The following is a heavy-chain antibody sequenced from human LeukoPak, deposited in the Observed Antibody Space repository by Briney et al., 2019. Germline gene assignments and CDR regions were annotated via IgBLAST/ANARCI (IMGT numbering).Heavy chain of an antibody. D-gene: IGHD6-13*01. CDR2: IYYSGST. CDR1: GGSISSYY. J-gene: IGHJ5*02. CDR3: ARTHIAAAGTDWFDP. Sequence: SETLSLTCSVSGGSISSYYWSWIRQPPGKGLEWIGYIYYSGSTYYNPSLKSRVTISVDTSKNQFSLKLSSVTAADTAVYYCARTHIAAAGTDWFDPWGQGTLVTVSS. V-gene: IGHV4-59*08.